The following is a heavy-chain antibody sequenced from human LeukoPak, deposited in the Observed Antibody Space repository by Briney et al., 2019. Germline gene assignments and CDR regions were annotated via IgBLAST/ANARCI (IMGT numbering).Heavy chain of an antibody. J-gene: IGHJ3*02. CDR3: ARGPRSYYGENAFDI. D-gene: IGHD1-26*01. Sequence: ASVKVSCKVSGYTLTELSMHWARQAPGKGLEWMGGFDPEDGETIYAQKFQGRVTMTRDTSTSTVYMELSSLRSEDTAVYYCARGPRSYYGENAFDIWGQGTMVTVSS. V-gene: IGHV1-24*01. CDR2: FDPEDGET. CDR1: GYTLTELS.